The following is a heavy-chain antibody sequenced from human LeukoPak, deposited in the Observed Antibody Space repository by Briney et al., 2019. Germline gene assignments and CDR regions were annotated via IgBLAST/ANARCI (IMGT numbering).Heavy chain of an antibody. V-gene: IGHV4-59*08. CDR1: GGSISSYY. D-gene: IGHD3-10*01. CDR3: ARHRAPIQKPSPFDP. CDR2: IYNSGST. J-gene: IGHJ5*02. Sequence: PSETLSLTCTVSGGSISSYYWSWIRQPPGKGLEWIGYIYNSGSTNYNPSLKSRVTISVDTSKNQFSLKLSSLNATDTALYHFARHRAPIQKPSPFDPWGQGTLVTVSS.